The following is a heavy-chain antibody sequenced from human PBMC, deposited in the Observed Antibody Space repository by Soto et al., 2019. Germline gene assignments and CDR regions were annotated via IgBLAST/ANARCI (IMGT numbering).Heavy chain of an antibody. V-gene: IGHV3-23*01. CDR3: ASERGTYDILTGYYQYYFDY. CDR2: ISGSGGST. CDR1: GFTFSSYA. J-gene: IGHJ4*02. D-gene: IGHD3-9*01. Sequence: PGGSLRLSCAASGFTFSSYAMSWVRQAPGKGLEWVSAISGSGGSTYYADSVKGRFTISRDNSKNTLYLQMNSLRAEDTAVYYCASERGTYDILTGYYQYYFDYWGQGTLVTVSS.